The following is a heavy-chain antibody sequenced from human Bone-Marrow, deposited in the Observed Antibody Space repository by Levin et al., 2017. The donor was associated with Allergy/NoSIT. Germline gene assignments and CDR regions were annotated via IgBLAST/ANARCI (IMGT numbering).Heavy chain of an antibody. Sequence: GGSLRLSCAASGLTLSNYDMNWVRQAPGKGLEWVAVIWFDGSETHYADSVKGRFTISRDVSRATVFLQMNSLGVDDPGVYYCARVRVVGVAGHNGFDVWGQGTKVAVSS. J-gene: IGHJ3*01. CDR1: GLTLSNYD. CDR3: ARVRVVGVAGHNGFDV. D-gene: IGHD6-19*01. CDR2: IWFDGSET. V-gene: IGHV3-33*01.